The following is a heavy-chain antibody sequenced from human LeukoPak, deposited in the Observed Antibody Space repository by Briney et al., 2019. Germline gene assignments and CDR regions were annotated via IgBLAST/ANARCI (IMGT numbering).Heavy chain of an antibody. V-gene: IGHV3-9*01. Sequence: GGSLRLSCAAAGFTFKDYGMHWGRQPPGKGLEWVSGINWNGGGTDYADSVKGRFTISRDNAKNSLYLQMTSLRPEDTALYYCAKHLRATNTYIFFGLDVWGQGTTVTVSS. CDR3: AKHLRATNTYIFFGLDV. CDR1: GFTFKDYG. CDR2: INWNGGGT. D-gene: IGHD1-26*01. J-gene: IGHJ6*02.